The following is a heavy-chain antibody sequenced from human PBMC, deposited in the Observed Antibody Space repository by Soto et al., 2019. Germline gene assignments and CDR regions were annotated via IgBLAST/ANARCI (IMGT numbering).Heavy chain of an antibody. V-gene: IGHV1-2*04. D-gene: IGHD2-8*01. CDR1: GYSFTDYH. Sequence: ASVKVSCKASGYSFTDYHIHWVRQAPGQGLEWLGRINPKSGGTSTAQKFQGWVTMTRDRSISTVYMELTRLRSDDTAVYFCARGHSTDCSNGVCSFFYNHEMDDCGQGTTVTLSS. J-gene: IGHJ6*02. CDR3: ARGHSTDCSNGVCSFFYNHEMDD. CDR2: INPKSGGT.